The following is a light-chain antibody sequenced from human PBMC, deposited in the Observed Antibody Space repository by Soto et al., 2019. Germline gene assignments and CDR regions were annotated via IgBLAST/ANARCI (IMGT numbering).Light chain of an antibody. CDR3: SSYAGSNNRVV. Sequence: ALTQPPSASGSPGQSVTISCTGTSSDVGGYNYVSWYQQHPGKAPKFMIYEVSKRPSGVPDRFSGSKSGNTASLTVSGLQAEDEADYYCSSYAGSNNRVVFGGGTKLTVL. J-gene: IGLJ2*01. CDR1: SSDVGGYNY. V-gene: IGLV2-8*01. CDR2: EVS.